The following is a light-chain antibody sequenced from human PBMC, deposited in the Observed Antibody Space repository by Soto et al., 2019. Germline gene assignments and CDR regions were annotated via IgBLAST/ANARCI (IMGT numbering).Light chain of an antibody. V-gene: IGLV2-8*01. CDR1: SSDVGGYNY. CDR2: EVS. CDR3: TAYAGSNNWV. J-gene: IGLJ3*02. Sequence: QSVLTQPPSASGSPGQSVTISCTGTSSDVGGYNYVSWYQQHPGKAPKLMIYEVSKRPSVVPDGFSGSKSGNTASLTVSGLQAEDECDDYCTAYAGSNNWVFGGGTTLTVL.